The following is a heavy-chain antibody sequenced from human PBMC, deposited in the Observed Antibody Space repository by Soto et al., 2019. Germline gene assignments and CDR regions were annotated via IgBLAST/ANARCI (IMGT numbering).Heavy chain of an antibody. V-gene: IGHV4-31*03. CDR3: ARGVEMATNKDRFDY. Sequence: SETLSLTCTVSGGSISSGGYYWSWIRQHPGKGLEWIGYIYYSGSTYYNPSLKSRVTISVDTSKNQFSLKLSSVTAADTAVYYRARGVEMATNKDRFDYWGQGTLVTVSS. J-gene: IGHJ4*02. CDR2: IYYSGST. CDR1: GGSISSGGYY. D-gene: IGHD5-12*01.